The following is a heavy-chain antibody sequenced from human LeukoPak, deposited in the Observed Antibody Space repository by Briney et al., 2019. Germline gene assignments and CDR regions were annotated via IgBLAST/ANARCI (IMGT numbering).Heavy chain of an antibody. CDR1: GFTFSSYG. D-gene: IGHD2-2*01. J-gene: IGHJ4*02. CDR2: IRYDGSNK. Sequence: GGSLRLSCAASGFTFSSYGMHWVRQAPGKGLEWVAFIRYDGSNKYYADSVKGRFTISRDNSKNTLYLQMNSLRAEDTAVYYCAKERGDCSSTSCRSFDYWGQGTLVTVSS. CDR3: AKERGDCSSTSCRSFDY. V-gene: IGHV3-30*02.